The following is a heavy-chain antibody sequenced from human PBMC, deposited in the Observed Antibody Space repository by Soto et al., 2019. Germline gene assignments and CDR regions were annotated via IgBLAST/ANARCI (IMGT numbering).Heavy chain of an antibody. Sequence: QVQLQESGPGLVKPSQTLSLTCTVSGGSISSGGYFWSWVRQHPGKGLEWIGYIYYGGSTYYNPSLKSRVTISVDTSKNQFSLKLSSVTAADTAVYYCASGTEVSPSWDVWGQGTTVTVSS. D-gene: IGHD1-26*01. V-gene: IGHV4-31*03. CDR2: IYYGGST. CDR1: GGSISSGGYF. J-gene: IGHJ6*02. CDR3: ASGTEVSPSWDV.